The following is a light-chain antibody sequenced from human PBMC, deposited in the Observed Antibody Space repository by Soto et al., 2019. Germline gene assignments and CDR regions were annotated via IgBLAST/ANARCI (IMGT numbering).Light chain of an antibody. V-gene: IGLV3-21*02. CDR2: DNG. CDR1: NIGTKS. CDR3: QVWDNNIAHYV. J-gene: IGLJ1*01. Sequence: SYELTQPPSVSVAPGQSARVPCGGKNIGTKSVNWYQQKPGQAPVLVVYDNGARPSGIPERFSGSNSENTATLTISGVEAGDEADYYCQVWDNNIAHYVFGAGTKPTVL.